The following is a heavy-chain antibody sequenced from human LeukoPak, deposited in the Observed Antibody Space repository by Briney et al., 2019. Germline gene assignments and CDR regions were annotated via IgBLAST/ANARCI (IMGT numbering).Heavy chain of an antibody. CDR3: ARGSGSYPPYYYYGMDV. D-gene: IGHD1-26*01. J-gene: IGHJ6*02. V-gene: IGHV1-18*01. Sequence: ASVKVSCKASGYTFNNYGVSWVRQAPGQGLEWVGWISTYSGETKYAQKVQGRVTMTTDTSTSTAYMELRSLRSDDTAVYYCARGSGSYPPYYYYGMDVWGQGTTVTVSS. CDR2: ISTYSGET. CDR1: GYTFNNYG.